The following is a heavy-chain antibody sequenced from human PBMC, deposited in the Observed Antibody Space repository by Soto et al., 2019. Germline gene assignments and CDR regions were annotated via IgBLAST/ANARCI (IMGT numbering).Heavy chain of an antibody. CDR3: ARGWVEGLSRQPPTDY. D-gene: IGHD3-3*01. CDR2: IDSYGSAT. V-gene: IGHV3-74*01. CDR1: GFTFSRYW. J-gene: IGHJ4*02. Sequence: PSETLRLSGAASGFTFSRYWMHWVRQAPGKGLVWVSRIDSYGSATSQVDSVEGRFTISRDNAKNTLYLQMNSLRAEDTAVYYCARGWVEGLSRQPPTDYWGQGTLVTVSS.